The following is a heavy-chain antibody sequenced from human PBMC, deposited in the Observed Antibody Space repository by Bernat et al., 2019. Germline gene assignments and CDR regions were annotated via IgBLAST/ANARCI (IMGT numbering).Heavy chain of an antibody. CDR3: ARHRNKGESGPTFDY. J-gene: IGHJ4*02. D-gene: IGHD1-26*01. CDR2: ADYSRNS. Sequence: QVQLQESGPGLVKPSETLSLTCTVSSDSISSYYWSWIRQPPGDGLEWIGCADYSRNSDYNPSLKSRATISIDTSKNQVSLKLNYVTAADTAVYFCARHRNKGESGPTFDYWGQGTLVTVSS. CDR1: SDSISSYY. V-gene: IGHV4-59*08.